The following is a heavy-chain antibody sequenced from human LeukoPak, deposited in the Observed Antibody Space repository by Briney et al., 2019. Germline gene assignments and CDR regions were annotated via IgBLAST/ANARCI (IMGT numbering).Heavy chain of an antibody. Sequence: GGSLRLSCAASGFTFNTYWMSWVRQAPGKGLEWVANIKQDGSEKYYVDSVKGRFTISRDNAKNSLYLQMNSLRAEDTAVYYCASRAHFWSGPGGWGQGTLVTVSS. D-gene: IGHD3-3*02. V-gene: IGHV3-7*01. J-gene: IGHJ4*02. CDR1: GFTFNTYW. CDR3: ASRAHFWSGPGG. CDR2: IKQDGSEK.